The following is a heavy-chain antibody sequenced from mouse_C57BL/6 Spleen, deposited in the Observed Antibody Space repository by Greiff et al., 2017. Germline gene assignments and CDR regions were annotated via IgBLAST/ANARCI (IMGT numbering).Heavy chain of an antibody. D-gene: IGHD3-2*01. V-gene: IGHV14-4*01. CDR2: IDPENGDT. Sequence: EVKLVESGAELVRPGASVKLSCTASGFNINDDYMHWVKQRPEQGLEWIGWIDPENGDTEYASKFQGKATITADTSSNTAYLQLSSLTSEDTAVYYCSDSSGSGYWGQGTTLTVSS. J-gene: IGHJ2*01. CDR1: GFNINDDY. CDR3: SDSSGSGY.